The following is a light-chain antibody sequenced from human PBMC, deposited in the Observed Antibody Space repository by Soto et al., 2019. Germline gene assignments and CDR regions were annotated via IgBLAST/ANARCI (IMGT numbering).Light chain of an antibody. J-gene: IGKJ1*01. V-gene: IGKV3-20*01. CDR1: RSVSSSY. CDR3: QQYSSSHRT. CDR2: DAS. Sequence: EIVLTQSPGTLSLSPGERATLSCRASRSVSSSYLAWYQQRPGQAPRLLIYDASSRATGIPDRFSGSGSGKNLTLTTSRLEPEDFPVYSCQQYSSSHRTVGQRTKVDIK.